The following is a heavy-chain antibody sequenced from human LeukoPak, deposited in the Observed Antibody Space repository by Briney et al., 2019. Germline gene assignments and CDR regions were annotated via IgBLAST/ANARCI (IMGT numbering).Heavy chain of an antibody. J-gene: IGHJ6*02. Sequence: GGSLRLSCGASGFTFSSYAMNWVRQAPGKGLEWVSGISGSGAGTYCADSVKGRLTISRDNSRNTLYLQMNSLRAEDTAIYYCVSTVTTPYGMDVWGQGTTVTVSS. D-gene: IGHD4-11*01. CDR3: VSTVTTPYGMDV. CDR1: GFTFSSYA. CDR2: ISGSGAGT. V-gene: IGHV3-23*01.